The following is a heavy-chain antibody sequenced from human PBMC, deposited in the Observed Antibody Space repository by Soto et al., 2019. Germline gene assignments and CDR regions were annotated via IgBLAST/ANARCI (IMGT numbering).Heavy chain of an antibody. J-gene: IGHJ5*02. V-gene: IGHV4-31*03. CDR2: IYYSGST. CDR1: GGSISSGGYY. CDR3: ARVGIVGATTLDPSNWFDP. D-gene: IGHD1-26*01. Sequence: QVQLQESGPGLVKPSQTLSLTCTVSGGSISSGGYYWSWIRQHPGKGLEWIGYIYYSGSTYYNPSLKSRVTISVDTSKNQFSLKRSSVTAADTAVYYCARVGIVGATTLDPSNWFDPWGQGTLVTVSS.